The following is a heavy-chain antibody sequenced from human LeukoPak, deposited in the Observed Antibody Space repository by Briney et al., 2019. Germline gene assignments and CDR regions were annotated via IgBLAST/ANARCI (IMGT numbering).Heavy chain of an antibody. J-gene: IGHJ5*02. V-gene: IGHV1-8*01. D-gene: IGHD2-2*02. CDR3: ATGGKKSPAIPGDNWFGP. CDR2: MNPNSGNT. CDR1: GYTFTGYD. Sequence: ASVKVSCKASGYTFTGYDINWVRQATGQGLEWMGWMNPNSGNTGYAQKFQGRVTMTRNTSISTAYMELSSLRSEDTAVHYCATGGKKSPAIPGDNWFGPWGQGTLVTVSS.